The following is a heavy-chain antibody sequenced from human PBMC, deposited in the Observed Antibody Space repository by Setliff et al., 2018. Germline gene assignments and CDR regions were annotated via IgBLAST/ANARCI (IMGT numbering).Heavy chain of an antibody. J-gene: IGHJ4*02. CDR3: ARVGSWGSVDC. D-gene: IGHD7-27*01. CDR1: GDSISNDYW. V-gene: IGHV4-4*02. CDR2: INQSGTT. Sequence: SETLSLTCAVSGDSISNDYWWSWVRQPPERELEWIGEINQSGTTNYNPPLKGRATISVDNSKNQFSLNLNSVTVADTAVYYCARVGSWGSVDCWGQGTLVTVSS.